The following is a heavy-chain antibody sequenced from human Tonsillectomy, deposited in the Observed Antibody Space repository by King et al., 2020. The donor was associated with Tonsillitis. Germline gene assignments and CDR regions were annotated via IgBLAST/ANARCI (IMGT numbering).Heavy chain of an antibody. D-gene: IGHD1-14*01. J-gene: IGHJ4*02. CDR2: INHSGST. V-gene: IGHV4-34*01. CDR1: GGSFSGYY. CDR3: ARRPRIASRPSYDH. Sequence: VQLQQWGAGLLKPSETLSLTCAVYGGSFSGYYWSWIRQPPGKGLEWIGEINHSGSTNYNPSLKSRVTISVDTSKNQFSLNLSSVTAADTAVYYCARRPRIASRPSYDHWVQGTLVTVSS.